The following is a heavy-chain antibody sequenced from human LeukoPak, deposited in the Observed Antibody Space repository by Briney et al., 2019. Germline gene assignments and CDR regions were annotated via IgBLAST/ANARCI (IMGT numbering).Heavy chain of an antibody. CDR3: AREYGDYEFDY. V-gene: IGHV1-2*02. D-gene: IGHD4-17*01. CDR2: INPNSGGT. J-gene: IGHJ4*02. Sequence: ASVKVSCKASGYSFTGDYMHWVRQAPGQGLEWMGWINPNSGGTNSAQKFQGRVTMTRDTSLSTAYMELSRLRSDDTAVYYCAREYGDYEFDYWGQGTLVIVSS. CDR1: GYSFTGDY.